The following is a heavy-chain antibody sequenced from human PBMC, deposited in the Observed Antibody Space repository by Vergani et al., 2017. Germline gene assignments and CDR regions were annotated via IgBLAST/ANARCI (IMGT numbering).Heavy chain of an antibody. V-gene: IGHV3-21*01. CDR2: ISSSSSYI. Sequence: EVQLVESGGGLVKPGGSLRLSCAASGFTFSSYSMNWVRQAPGKGLEWVPSISSSSSYIYYADSVKGRFTISRDNAKNSLYLQMNSLRAEDTAVYYCARAYCGGDCYRWDGVYYYYGMDVWGQGTTVTVSS. CDR3: ARAYCGGDCYRWDGVYYYYGMDV. J-gene: IGHJ6*02. CDR1: GFTFSSYS. D-gene: IGHD2-21*02.